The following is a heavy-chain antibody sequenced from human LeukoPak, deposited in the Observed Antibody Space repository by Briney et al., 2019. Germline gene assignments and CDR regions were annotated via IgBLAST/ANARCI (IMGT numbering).Heavy chain of an antibody. D-gene: IGHD2-2*01. J-gene: IGHJ5*02. CDR1: GFTFSSYW. V-gene: IGHV3-7*01. Sequence: PGGSLRLSCAASGFTFSSYWMSWVRQAPGKGLEWVANIKQDGSEKYYVDSVKGRFTISRDNAKNSLYLQMNSLRAEDTAVYYCARDQYRLGFNRFDPWGQGTLVTVSS. CDR2: IKQDGSEK. CDR3: ARDQYRLGFNRFDP.